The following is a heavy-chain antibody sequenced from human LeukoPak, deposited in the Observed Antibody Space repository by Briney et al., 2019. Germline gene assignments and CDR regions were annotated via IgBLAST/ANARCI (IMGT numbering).Heavy chain of an antibody. Sequence: GGSLRLSCAASGFTFSSYEMNWVRQAPGKGPEWVSYISSSGSTIYYADSVKGRFTISRDNAKNSLYLQMNSLRAEDTAVYYCAREEYSYGSENFDYWGQGTLVTVSS. CDR2: ISSSGSTI. V-gene: IGHV3-48*03. D-gene: IGHD5-18*01. CDR3: AREEYSYGSENFDY. CDR1: GFTFSSYE. J-gene: IGHJ4*02.